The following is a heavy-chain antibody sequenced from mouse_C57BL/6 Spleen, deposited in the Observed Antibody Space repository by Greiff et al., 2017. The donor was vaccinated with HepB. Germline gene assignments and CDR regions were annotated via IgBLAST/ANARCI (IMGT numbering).Heavy chain of an antibody. CDR2: IDPSDSET. Sequence: QVQLQQPGAELVRPGSSVKLSCKASGYTFTSYWMHWVKQRPIQGLEWIGNIDPSDSETHYNQKFKDKATLTVDKSSSTAYMQLSSLTSEDSAVYDSAREGSYYGNFGYWGQGTTLTVSS. CDR1: GYTFTSYW. V-gene: IGHV1-52*01. CDR3: AREGSYYGNFGY. D-gene: IGHD2-1*01. J-gene: IGHJ2*01.